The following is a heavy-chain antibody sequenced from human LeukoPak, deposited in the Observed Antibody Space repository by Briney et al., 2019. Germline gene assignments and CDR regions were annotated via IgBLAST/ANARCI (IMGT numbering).Heavy chain of an antibody. D-gene: IGHD6-19*01. J-gene: IGHJ4*01. V-gene: IGHV3-23*01. CDR2: LSGSGITT. CDR1: GFTFSNSA. CDR3: AKGIYSSGWSYFDY. Sequence: GGSLRLSCAATGFTFSNSAMSWVRQAPGKGLEWVSTLSGSGITTYYADSVKGRFTISRDNSKNTLYLRMNSLRAEDTAVYYCAKGIYSSGWSYFDYWGHGTLVTVSS.